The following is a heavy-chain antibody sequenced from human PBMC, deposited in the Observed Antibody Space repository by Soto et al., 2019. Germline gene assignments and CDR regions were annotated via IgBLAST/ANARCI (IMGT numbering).Heavy chain of an antibody. D-gene: IGHD2-15*01. CDR1: GFTFSSYA. CDR2: ISGSGGST. J-gene: IGHJ3*01. CDR3: ATPLRVTRRVVAPDAFDV. Sequence: PGGSLRLSCAASGFTFSSYAMSWVRQAPGKGLEWVSAISGSGGSTYYADSVKGRFTISRDNSKNTLYLQMNSLSAEDTAVYYCATPLRVTRRVVAPDAFDVCGQGTMSTVSS. V-gene: IGHV3-23*01.